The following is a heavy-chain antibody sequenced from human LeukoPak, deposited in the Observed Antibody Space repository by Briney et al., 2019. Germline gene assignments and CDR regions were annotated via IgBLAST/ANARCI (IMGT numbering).Heavy chain of an antibody. Sequence: YXFXSYWIGWVRQMPGXGLEWMGIIYPGDSDTRYSPSFQGQVTISADKSISTAYLQWSSLKASDTALYYCXXLGSXGFXEXWXXXDYWGQGTXVTVSS. CDR2: IYPGDSDT. CDR1: YXFXSYW. CDR3: XXLGSXGFXEXWXXXDY. J-gene: IGHJ4*02. D-gene: IGHD3-10*01. V-gene: IGHV5-51*01.